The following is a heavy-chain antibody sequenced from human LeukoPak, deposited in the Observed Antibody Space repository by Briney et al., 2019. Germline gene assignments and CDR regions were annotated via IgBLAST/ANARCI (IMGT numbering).Heavy chain of an antibody. D-gene: IGHD1-1*01. J-gene: IGHJ4*02. Sequence: GESLKISCQGSGYSITSYWIGWVRQMSGKGLEWMGAIYPDDSQSRYSPSFQGQVTISVDKSISTAYLQWSSLKASDTAMYYCARRPTGTFDPQFDSWGQGTLVTVSS. CDR1: GYSITSYW. V-gene: IGHV5-51*01. CDR2: IYPDDSQS. CDR3: ARRPTGTFDPQFDS.